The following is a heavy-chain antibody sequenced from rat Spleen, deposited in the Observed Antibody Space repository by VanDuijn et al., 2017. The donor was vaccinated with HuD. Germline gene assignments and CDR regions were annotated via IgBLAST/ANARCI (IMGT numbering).Heavy chain of an antibody. CDR2: IWTGGST. J-gene: IGHJ2*01. CDR3: ASGYYFDY. CDR1: GFSLTSYN. D-gene: IGHD1-7*01. V-gene: IGHV2-30*01. Sequence: QVQLKESGPGLVQPSQTLSLTCTVSGFSLTSYNVHWVRQPTGKGLEWMGIIWTGGSTDYNSALKSRLSISRDTSKSQVFLKMNSLQTEDTAMYFCASGYYFDYWGQGVMVTVSS.